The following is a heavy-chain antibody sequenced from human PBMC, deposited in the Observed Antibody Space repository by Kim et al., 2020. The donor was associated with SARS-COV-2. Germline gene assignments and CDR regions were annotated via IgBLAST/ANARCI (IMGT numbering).Heavy chain of an antibody. CDR2: ISYDGSNK. CDR3: ARDGGIADKTGMDV. CDR1: GFTFSSYG. J-gene: IGHJ6*02. V-gene: IGHV3-33*05. Sequence: GGSLRLSCAASGFTFSSYGMHWVRQAPGKGLEWVAVISYDGSNKYYADSVKGRFTISRDNSKNTLYLQMNSLRAEDTAVYYCARDGGIADKTGMDVWGQGTTLTVSS. D-gene: IGHD6-13*01.